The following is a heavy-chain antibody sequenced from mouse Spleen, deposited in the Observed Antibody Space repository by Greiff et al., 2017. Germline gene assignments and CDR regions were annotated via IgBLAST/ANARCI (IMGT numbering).Heavy chain of an antibody. Sequence: QVQLKQSGPGLVAPSQSLSITCTVSGFSLTGYGVNWVRQPPGKGLEWLGMIWGDGSTDYNSALKSRLSISKDNSKSQVFLKMNSLQTDDTARYYCARDRLWSLRGYYAMDYWGQGTSVTVSS. CDR2: IWGDGST. CDR1: GFSLTGYG. V-gene: IGHV2-6-7*01. CDR3: ARDRLWSLRGYYAMDY. J-gene: IGHJ4*01. D-gene: IGHD1-1*02.